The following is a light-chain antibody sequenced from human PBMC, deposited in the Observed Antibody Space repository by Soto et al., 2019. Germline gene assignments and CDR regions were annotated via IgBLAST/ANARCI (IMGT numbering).Light chain of an antibody. Sequence: EIVMTQSPATLSVSPGERATLSCRASQSVSSNLAWYQHKPGQTPRLLIYGTSTRATGIPASVSGSGSGTEFTLTISSLQSEDFAVYYCQQYNNWPLTFGGGTKVEIK. J-gene: IGKJ4*01. CDR2: GTS. V-gene: IGKV3-15*01. CDR3: QQYNNWPLT. CDR1: QSVSSN.